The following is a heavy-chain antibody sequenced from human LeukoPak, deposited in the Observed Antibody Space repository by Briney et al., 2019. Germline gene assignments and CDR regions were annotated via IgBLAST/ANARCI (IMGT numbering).Heavy chain of an antibody. J-gene: IGHJ4*02. D-gene: IGHD3-22*01. CDR3: RGVVIRVILVGFHKEAYYFDS. CDR1: EITLSNYG. Sequence: AGGSLRLSCADSEITLSNYGMSWVRQAPGKGLEWVAGISDSGGRTNYADSVKGRFTISRDNPKNTLYLQMNSLRAEDTAVYAKRGVVIRVILVGFHKEAYYFDSWGQGALVTVSS. V-gene: IGHV3-23*01. CDR2: ISDSGGRT.